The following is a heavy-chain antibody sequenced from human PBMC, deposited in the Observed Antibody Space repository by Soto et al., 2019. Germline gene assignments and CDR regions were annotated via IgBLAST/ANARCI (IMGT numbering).Heavy chain of an antibody. CDR1: SVSVSGSYW. CDR3: ARSNWNYVRTLDY. CDR2: IDHSGHT. Sequence: QVQIQESGPGLVKPSGTLSLACSVSSVSVSGSYWCAWVRQPPGKGLEWIGEIDHSGHTNYNPSLKSRVTMSLDNSKNQFSLNLRSVTAADMAVYYCARSNWNYVRTLDYWGQGTQVIVSS. J-gene: IGHJ4*02. D-gene: IGHD1-7*01. V-gene: IGHV4-4*02.